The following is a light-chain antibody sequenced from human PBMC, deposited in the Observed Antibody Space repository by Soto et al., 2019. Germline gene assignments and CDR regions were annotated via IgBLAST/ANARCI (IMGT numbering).Light chain of an antibody. J-gene: IGLJ1*01. CDR1: SSDVGGYNL. CDR3: SSYKSSSTLPYV. V-gene: IGLV2-14*01. Sequence: QSVLTQPASVSGSPGQSITISCTGTSSDVGGYNLVSWYQQYPDKAPKLMMFDVNTRPSGVSNRFSGSKSGNTASLTISGLQAEDEADYYCSSYKSSSTLPYVFGTGTKVTVL. CDR2: DVN.